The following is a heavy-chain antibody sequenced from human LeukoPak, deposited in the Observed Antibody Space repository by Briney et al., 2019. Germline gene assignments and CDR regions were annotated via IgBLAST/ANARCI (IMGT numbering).Heavy chain of an antibody. CDR3: SRGTSYYDLWSGYYPNYYYYYMDV. V-gene: IGHV3-7*01. Sequence: GGSLRLSCAASGFTFSSYWMSWVRQAPGKGLEWVANIKQDGSEKYYVDSVKGRFTISRDNAKNSLYLQMNSLRAEDTAVYYCSRGTSYYDLWSGYYPNYYYYYMDVWGKGTTVTVSS. D-gene: IGHD3-3*01. J-gene: IGHJ6*03. CDR2: IKQDGSEK. CDR1: GFTFSSYW.